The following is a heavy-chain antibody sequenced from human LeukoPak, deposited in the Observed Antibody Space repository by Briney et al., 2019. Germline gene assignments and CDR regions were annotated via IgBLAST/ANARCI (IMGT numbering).Heavy chain of an antibody. Sequence: GGSLRLSCTASGFTFNLYAMTWVRQAPGKGLEWVSAITGSGGSTYYADSVKGRFTISRDNSKNTLYLQMNSLRAEDTAVYYCAKDYYGSGSYFYYYYYYMDVWGKGTTVTISS. V-gene: IGHV3-23*01. D-gene: IGHD3-10*01. J-gene: IGHJ6*03. CDR3: AKDYYGSGSYFYYYYYYMDV. CDR2: ITGSGGST. CDR1: GFTFNLYA.